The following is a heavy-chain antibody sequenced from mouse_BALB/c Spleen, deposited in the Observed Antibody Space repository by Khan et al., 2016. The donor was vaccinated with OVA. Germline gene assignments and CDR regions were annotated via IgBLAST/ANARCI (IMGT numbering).Heavy chain of an antibody. D-gene: IGHD3-3*01. J-gene: IGHJ2*01. CDR1: GFTFSTYT. CDR2: ISSGGSYT. V-gene: IGHV5-6-4*01. Sequence: EVELVESGGGLVKPGGSLNLSCAASGFTFSTYTMSWVRQTPEKRLEWVATISSGGSYTFYPDSVKGRFTISRDNAMNPLNLQMSSLKSEDTAMSYSTRDRIMRAGYFDYWGQGTTLTVSS. CDR3: TRDRIMRAGYFDY.